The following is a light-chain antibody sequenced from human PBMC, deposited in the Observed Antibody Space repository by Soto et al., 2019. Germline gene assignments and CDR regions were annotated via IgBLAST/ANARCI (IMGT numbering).Light chain of an antibody. CDR1: QSVSSN. CDR3: QQRSDWPPGIS. Sequence: ELVMTQSPATLSVSPGARATLSCRASQSVSSNLAWYQQKPGKAPSLLIYYASNRAPGIPARFSGSVSGTDFTLTISGLEPEEFAGYFGQQRSDWPPGISFGQGTRLEIK. CDR2: YAS. J-gene: IGKJ5*01. V-gene: IGKV3-11*01.